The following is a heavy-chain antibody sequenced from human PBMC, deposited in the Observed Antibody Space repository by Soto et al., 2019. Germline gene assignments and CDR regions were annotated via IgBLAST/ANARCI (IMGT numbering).Heavy chain of an antibody. D-gene: IGHD4-4*01. CDR1: GGSISSSSYY. Sequence: QLQLQESGPGLVKPSETLSLTCTVSGGSISSSSYYWGWIRQPPGKGLEWIGSIYYSGSTYYNPSLKSRVTISVDTSKNQFSLKLSSVTAADTAVYYCARHRLRNYQFDYWGQGTLVTVSS. J-gene: IGHJ4*02. CDR3: ARHRLRNYQFDY. CDR2: IYYSGST. V-gene: IGHV4-39*01.